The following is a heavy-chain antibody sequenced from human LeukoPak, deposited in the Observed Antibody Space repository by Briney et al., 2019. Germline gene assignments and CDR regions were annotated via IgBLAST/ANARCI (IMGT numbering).Heavy chain of an antibody. V-gene: IGHV3-23*01. D-gene: IGHD3-16*02. Sequence: GGSLRLSCAASGFTFSSYAMSWVRQAPGKGLEWVSAISGSGGSTYYADSVKGRFTISRDNSKNTLYLQMNSLRAEDTAVYYCAKDHLPHYVWGSYRPDAFDIWGQGTMVTVSS. CDR3: AKDHLPHYVWGSYRPDAFDI. CDR1: GFTFSSYA. CDR2: ISGSGGST. J-gene: IGHJ3*02.